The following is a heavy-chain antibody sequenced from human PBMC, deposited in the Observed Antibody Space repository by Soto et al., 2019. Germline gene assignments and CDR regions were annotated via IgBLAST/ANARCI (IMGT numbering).Heavy chain of an antibody. J-gene: IGHJ5*02. Sequence: NPSETLSLTCTVSGGSISSSSYYWGWIRHPPGKGLEWIGSIYYSGSTYYNPSLKSRVTISVDTSKNQFSLKLSSVTAADTAVYYCARWWSGSRQGFDPWGKGTLVTVST. CDR3: ARWWSGSRQGFDP. CDR2: IYYSGST. V-gene: IGHV4-39*07. CDR1: GGSISSSSYY. D-gene: IGHD3-3*01.